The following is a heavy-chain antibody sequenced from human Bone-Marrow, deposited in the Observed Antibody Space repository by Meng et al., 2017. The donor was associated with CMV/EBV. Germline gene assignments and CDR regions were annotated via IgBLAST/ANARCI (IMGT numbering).Heavy chain of an antibody. CDR3: ARGQGYFHP. D-gene: IGHD2-15*01. CDR2: INAKTGGA. CDR1: GYTFTDYY. Sequence: ASVKVSCKATGYTFTDYYIHWVRQAPGQGLEWMGWINAKTGGATFAQNFEGRVTMTRDSSISTVYMRLTRLTFEDTAVYHCARGQGYFHPWGQGTLVTVSS. V-gene: IGHV1-2*02. J-gene: IGHJ5*02.